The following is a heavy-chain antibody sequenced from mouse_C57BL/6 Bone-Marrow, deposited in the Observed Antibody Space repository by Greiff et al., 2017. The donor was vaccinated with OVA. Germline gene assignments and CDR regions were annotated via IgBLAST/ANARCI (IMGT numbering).Heavy chain of an antibody. V-gene: IGHV6-3*01. D-gene: IGHD4-1*01. CDR1: GFTFSNYW. J-gene: IGHJ3*01. CDR2: IRLKSDNYAT. Sequence: EVKVEESGGGLVQPGGSMKLSCVASGFTFSNYWMNWVRQSPEKGLEWVAQIRLKSDNYATHYAESVKGRFTISRDDSKSSVYLQMNNLRAEDTGIYYCTLTGGGTYWGQGTLVTVSA. CDR3: TLTGGGTY.